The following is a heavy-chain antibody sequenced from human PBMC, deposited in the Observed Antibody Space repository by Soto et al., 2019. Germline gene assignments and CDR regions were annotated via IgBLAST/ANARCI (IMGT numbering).Heavy chain of an antibody. CDR2: IRSRPHNYAT. J-gene: IGHJ4*02. CDR3: TTERDY. V-gene: IGHV3-73*02. CDR1: GLNFGGSA. Sequence: EVQLVESGGGLVQIGGSLKLSCATSGLNFGGSAMHWARQAAGKGLEWVGGIRSRPHNYATTYAASVEGRFTISRDDSNTRVYLQMHGLKTDDTAMYYCTTERDYWGRGTLVTVS.